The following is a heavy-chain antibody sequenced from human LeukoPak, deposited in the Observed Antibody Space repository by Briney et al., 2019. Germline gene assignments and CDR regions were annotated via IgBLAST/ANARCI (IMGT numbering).Heavy chain of an antibody. Sequence: SETLSLTCTVSGGSISSGDYYWSWIRQPPGKGLEWIGYIYYSGSTYYNPSLKSRVTISVDTSKNQFPLKLSSVTAADTAVYYCARVYGSGSYVLSWGQGTLVTVSS. CDR2: IYYSGST. V-gene: IGHV4-30-4*01. D-gene: IGHD3-10*01. CDR1: GGSISSGDYY. CDR3: ARVYGSGSYVLS. J-gene: IGHJ4*02.